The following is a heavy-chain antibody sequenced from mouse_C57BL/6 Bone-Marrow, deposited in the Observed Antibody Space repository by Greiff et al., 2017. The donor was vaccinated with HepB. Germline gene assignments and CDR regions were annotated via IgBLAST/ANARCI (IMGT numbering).Heavy chain of an antibody. V-gene: IGHV1-76*01. D-gene: IGHD1-1*01. J-gene: IGHJ2*01. CDR1: GYTFTDYY. Sequence: QVQLKQSGAELVRPGASVKLSCKASGYTFTDYYINWVKQRPGQGLEWIARIYPGSGNTYYNEKFKGKATLTAEKSSSTAYMQLSSLTSEDSAVYFCARSLITTVVAPLDYWGQGTTLTVSS. CDR3: ARSLITTVVAPLDY. CDR2: IYPGSGNT.